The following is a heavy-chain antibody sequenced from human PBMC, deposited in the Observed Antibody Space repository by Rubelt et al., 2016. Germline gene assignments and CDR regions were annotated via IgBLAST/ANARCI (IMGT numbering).Heavy chain of an antibody. CDR2: MKEDGGGG. J-gene: IGHJ4*02. Sequence: AQLVESGGGLVKPGRSLRLSCTASGFTFGAYEMNWVPQAPGKGRAWLASMKEDGGGGNYVDTVKGRFTMSRDNAKSSLFLQMDRLRVEDTAVDYCARDGVWGQGTLVTVSS. CDR1: GFTFGAYE. D-gene: IGHD3-3*01. CDR3: ARDGV. V-gene: IGHV3-7*01.